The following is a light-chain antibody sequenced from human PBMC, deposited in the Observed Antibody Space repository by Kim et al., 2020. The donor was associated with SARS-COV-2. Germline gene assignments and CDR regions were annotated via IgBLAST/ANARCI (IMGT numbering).Light chain of an antibody. J-gene: IGKJ2*01. Sequence: ASVGDRVTITGRASQGISSYLAWYQQTPGKAPKLMIYAASTLQSGVPSRFSGSGSGTDFTLTISSLQPEDFATYYCQQLNSYPYSLGQGTKREL. V-gene: IGKV1-9*01. CDR3: QQLNSYPYS. CDR2: AAS. CDR1: QGISSY.